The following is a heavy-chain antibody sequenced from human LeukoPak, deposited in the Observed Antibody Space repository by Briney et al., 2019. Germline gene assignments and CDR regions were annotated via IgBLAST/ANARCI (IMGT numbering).Heavy chain of an antibody. CDR3: ARGQERDFWSGYYRYYYYYMDV. V-gene: IGHV1-69-2*01. D-gene: IGHD3-3*01. Sequence: ASVKISCKVSGYTFTDYYMHWVQQAPGKGLEWMGLVDPEDGETIYAEKFQGRVTITADTSTDTAYMELSSLRSEDTAVYYCARGQERDFWSGYYRYYYYYMDVWGKGTTVTVSS. CDR1: GYTFTDYY. J-gene: IGHJ6*03. CDR2: VDPEDGET.